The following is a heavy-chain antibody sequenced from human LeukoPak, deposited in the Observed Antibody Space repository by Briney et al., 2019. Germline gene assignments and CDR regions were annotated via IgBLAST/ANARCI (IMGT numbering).Heavy chain of an antibody. CDR1: GYSISSGYF. CDR2: IYQRATV. CDR3: ARAFCVGECFVLHIFFDS. Sequence: SETLSLTCNVSGYSISSGYFWGWVRQAPGKRLEWIGSIYQRATVHYNPSLKSRVTISLDTSKNHFSLNLRSMRASDTAVYYCARAFCVGECFVLHIFFDSWGQGTLVTVSS. D-gene: IGHD2-21*01. J-gene: IGHJ4*02. V-gene: IGHV4-38-2*02.